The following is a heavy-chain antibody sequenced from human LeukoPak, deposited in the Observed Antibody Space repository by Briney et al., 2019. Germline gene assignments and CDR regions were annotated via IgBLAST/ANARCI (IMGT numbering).Heavy chain of an antibody. CDR3: ARLLGRCDP. D-gene: IGHD2-2*01. CDR1: GGSISSSSYY. Sequence: PSETLSLTCTVSGGSISSSSYYWGWIRQPPGKGLEWIGSIYYSGSTYYNPSLKSRVTISVDTSKNQFSLKLSSVTAADTAVYYCARLLGRCDPWGQGTLVSVSS. J-gene: IGHJ5*02. CDR2: IYYSGST. V-gene: IGHV4-39*01.